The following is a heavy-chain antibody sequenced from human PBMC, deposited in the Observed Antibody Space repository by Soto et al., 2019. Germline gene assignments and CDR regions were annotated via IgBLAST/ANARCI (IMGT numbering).Heavy chain of an antibody. CDR3: AKGGPYDSIVGSDYYGVDA. Sequence: GSLRLSCAASGFTFRMHAMSWVRQTPGKGLEWVSAISGSAIKIFYADSVKGRFTISRDNSQNTLHLQMNSLRAEDTAVYYCAKGGPYDSIVGSDYYGVDAWGQGTTVTVSS. CDR1: GFTFRMHA. V-gene: IGHV3-23*01. J-gene: IGHJ6*02. D-gene: IGHD3-10*01. CDR2: ISGSAIKI.